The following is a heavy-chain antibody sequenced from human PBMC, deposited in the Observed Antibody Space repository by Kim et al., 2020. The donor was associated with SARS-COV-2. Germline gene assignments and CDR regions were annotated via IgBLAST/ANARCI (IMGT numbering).Heavy chain of an antibody. CDR1: GGSISSSSYY. V-gene: IGHV4-39*07. CDR3: ARTSDGVRYFDY. D-gene: IGHD2-21*01. J-gene: IGHJ4*02. Sequence: SETLSLTCTVSGGSISSSSYYWGWIRQPPGKGLEWIGSIYYSGSTYYNPSLKSRVTISVDTSKNQFSLKLSSVTAADTAVYYCARTSDGVRYFDYWGQGTLVTVSS. CDR2: IYYSGST.